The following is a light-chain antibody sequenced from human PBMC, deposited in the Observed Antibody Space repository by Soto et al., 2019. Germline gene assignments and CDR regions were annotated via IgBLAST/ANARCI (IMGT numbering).Light chain of an antibody. CDR2: AAS. V-gene: IGKV1-6*01. CDR1: RAIRND. J-gene: IGKJ1*01. CDR3: LQDYNFPWT. Sequence: AIQMTQSPSSLSASVGDRVTITGGASRAIRNDLGWYKQKPGKVPRLLIYAASSLQTGVPSRFSGSGSGTDFTLTISSLQPEDFATYYCLQDYNFPWTFGQGTKVEIK.